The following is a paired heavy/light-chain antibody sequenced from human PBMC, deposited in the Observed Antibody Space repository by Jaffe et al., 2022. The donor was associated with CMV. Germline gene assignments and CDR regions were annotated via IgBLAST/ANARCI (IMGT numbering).Heavy chain of an antibody. CDR2: ISDSGGST. D-gene: IGHD3-10*01. V-gene: IGHV3-23*04. CDR1: GFTFSSYA. Sequence: EVQLVESGGGLVQPGGSLRLSCAASGFTFSSYAMSWVRQAPGKGLEWVSGISDSGGSTYYADSVKGRFTISRDNSKNTLYVQMNSLRGEDTAVYYCAKASARDYYGSGSHFDNWGQGTLVTVSS. CDR3: AKASARDYYGSGSHFDN. J-gene: IGHJ4*02.
Light chain of an antibody. J-gene: IGLJ3*02. V-gene: IGLV4-69*01. Sequence: QLVLTQSPSASASLGASVKLTCTLSSGHSSYAIAWHQQQPERGPRYLMKLNSDGSHSKGDGIPDRFSGSSSGAERYLTISSLQSEDEADYYCQTWGTGIRWVFGGGTKLTVL. CDR2: LNSDGSH. CDR3: QTWGTGIRWV. CDR1: SGHSSYA.